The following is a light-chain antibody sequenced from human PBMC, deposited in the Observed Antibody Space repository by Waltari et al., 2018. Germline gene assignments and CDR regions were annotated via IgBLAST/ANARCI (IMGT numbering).Light chain of an antibody. CDR1: GSDVGDYNY. Sequence: QSALTQPRSVSGSPGQSVTISCTGTGSDVGDYNYVSWYQQHPGKAPKRVIYDVTKRPSGVPDRFSGSKSGNSASLTVSGLQAEDEADYYCCSYEGTWVFGGGTKLTVL. V-gene: IGLV2-11*01. J-gene: IGLJ3*02. CDR2: DVT. CDR3: CSYEGTWV.